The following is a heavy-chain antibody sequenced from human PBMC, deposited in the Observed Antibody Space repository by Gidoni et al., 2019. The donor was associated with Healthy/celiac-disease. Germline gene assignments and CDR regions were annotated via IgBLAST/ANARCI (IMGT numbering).Heavy chain of an antibody. D-gene: IGHD1-26*01. Sequence: EVPLLESGGGLVQPGGSLRLSCAASGCTLRSYPMSWGRQAPGKGLEWVSAISGSGGSKYYADSVKGRFTISRDNSKNTLYLQMNSLRTEDTAVYYCAKGPGRGIVGSYSGPFDYWGQGTLVTVSS. CDR3: AKGPGRGIVGSYSGPFDY. V-gene: IGHV3-23*01. CDR2: ISGSGGSK. CDR1: GCTLRSYP. J-gene: IGHJ4*02.